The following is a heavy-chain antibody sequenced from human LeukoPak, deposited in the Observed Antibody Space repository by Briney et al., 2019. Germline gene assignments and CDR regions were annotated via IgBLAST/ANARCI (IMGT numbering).Heavy chain of an antibody. CDR2: INPNSGGT. J-gene: IGHJ4*02. V-gene: IGHV1-2*02. Sequence: PAASVKVSCKASGYTITDYYIHWVRQAPGQGLEWMGWINPNSGGTNYAQKFQGRVTMTRDMSTSTVYMELSSLRSEDTAVYYCARETVGYSYGIDYWGQGTLVTVSS. CDR1: GYTITDYY. CDR3: ARETVGYSYGIDY. D-gene: IGHD5-18*01.